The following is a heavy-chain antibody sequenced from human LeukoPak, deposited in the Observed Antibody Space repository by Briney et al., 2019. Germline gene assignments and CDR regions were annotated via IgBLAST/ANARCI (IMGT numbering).Heavy chain of an antibody. CDR2: IRSKAYGGTT. CDR3: TREGIAAAGTGAFDI. V-gene: IGHV3-49*04. J-gene: IGHJ3*02. CDR1: GFTFGDYA. Sequence: GGSLRLSCTASGFTFGDYAMSWVRQAPGKRLEWVGFIRSKAYGGTTEYAASVKGRFTISRDDSKSIAYLQMNSLKTEDTAVCYCTREGIAAAGTGAFDIWGQGTMVTVSS. D-gene: IGHD6-13*01.